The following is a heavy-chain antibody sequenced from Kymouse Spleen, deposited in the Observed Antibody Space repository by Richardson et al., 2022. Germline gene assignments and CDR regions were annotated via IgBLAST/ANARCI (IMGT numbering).Heavy chain of an antibody. Sequence: QLQLQESGPGLVKPSETLSLTCTVSGGSISSSSYYWGWIRQPPGKGLEWIGSIYYSGSTYYNPSLKSRVTISVDTSKNQFSLKLSSVTAADTAVYYCARHGGITGSPNAFDIWGQGTMVTVSS. CDR1: GGSISSSSYY. CDR3: ARHGGITGSPNAFDI. J-gene: IGHJ3*02. D-gene: IGHD1-20*01,IGHD1-7*01. V-gene: IGHV4-39*01. CDR2: IYYSGST.